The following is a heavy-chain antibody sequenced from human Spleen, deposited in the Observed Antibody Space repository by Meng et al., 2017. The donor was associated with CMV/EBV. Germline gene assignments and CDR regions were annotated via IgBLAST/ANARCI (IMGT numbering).Heavy chain of an antibody. J-gene: IGHJ4*02. D-gene: IGHD3-3*01. CDR1: GFTFRNYA. CDR3: AKAHYDFWSAYSQAGFDY. Sequence: GESLKISCEASGFTFRNYAMSWVRQAPGKGLEWVSHISSSGSNTYSADSVKGRFTIPRDNSKNMLYLQMDSLRAEDTAVYYCAKAHYDFWSAYSQAGFDYWGQGRLVTVSS. V-gene: IGHV3-23*01. CDR2: ISSSGSNT.